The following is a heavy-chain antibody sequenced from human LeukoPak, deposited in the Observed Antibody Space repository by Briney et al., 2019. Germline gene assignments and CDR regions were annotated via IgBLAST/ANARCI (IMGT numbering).Heavy chain of an antibody. D-gene: IGHD5-18*01. Sequence: PSETLSLTCTVSGGSISSGGYYWSWIRQHPGKGLEWIGYIYYSGSTYYNPSLKSRVTISVDTSKNQFSLKLSPVTAADTAVYYCARGSRGYTYGWGQGTLVTVSS. CDR3: ARGSRGYTYG. J-gene: IGHJ4*02. V-gene: IGHV4-31*03. CDR2: IYYSGST. CDR1: GGSISSGGYY.